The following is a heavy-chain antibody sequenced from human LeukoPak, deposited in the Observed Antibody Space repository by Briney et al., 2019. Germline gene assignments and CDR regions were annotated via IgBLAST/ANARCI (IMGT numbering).Heavy chain of an antibody. J-gene: IGHJ4*02. CDR3: AKVPYYYDSSGPADY. D-gene: IGHD3-22*01. CDR1: GFTFSSYG. V-gene: IGHV3-30*18. CDR2: ISYDGSNK. Sequence: GRSLRLSCAASGFTFSSYGMHWVRQAPGKGLEWVAVISYDGSNKYYADSVKGRFTISRDNSKNTLYLQMNSLRAEDTAVYYCAKVPYYYDSSGPADYWGQGTPVTVSS.